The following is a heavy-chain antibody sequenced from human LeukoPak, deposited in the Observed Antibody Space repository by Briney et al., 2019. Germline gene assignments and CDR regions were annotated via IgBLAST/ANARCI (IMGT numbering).Heavy chain of an antibody. J-gene: IGHJ5*02. CDR2: ISASGGTT. V-gene: IGHV3-23*01. CDR3: ARGLPNWFDP. CDR1: GFTYSTYA. Sequence: GGSQRLSCAASGFTYSTYAMSWVRQAPGKGLEWVSAISASGGTTYYADSVKGRFTISRDNSKNTLYLQMNSLRAEDTAVYYCARGLPNWFDPWGQGSLVTVSS.